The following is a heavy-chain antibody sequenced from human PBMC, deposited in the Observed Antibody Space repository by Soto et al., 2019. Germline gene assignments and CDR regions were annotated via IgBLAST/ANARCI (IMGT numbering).Heavy chain of an antibody. D-gene: IGHD5-18*01. CDR3: VSDRGYGHASVPYS. J-gene: IGHJ4*02. CDR2: ISYDGGLQ. Sequence: QAHLVESGGGVXXXGRSXXXSXAASGFTFTSYGMHWVRQAPGTRLEWVAVISYDGGLQHYADSVKGRFTISRDNSKNMVLLQMNSLRAEDTAVYYCVSDRGYGHASVPYSWGQGTLVSVSS. CDR1: GFTFTSYG. V-gene: IGHV3-30*03.